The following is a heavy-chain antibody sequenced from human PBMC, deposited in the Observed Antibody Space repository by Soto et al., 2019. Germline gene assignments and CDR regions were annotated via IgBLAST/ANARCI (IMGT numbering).Heavy chain of an antibody. CDR1: GGSFSGYY. CDR2: INHSGST. V-gene: IGHV4-34*01. J-gene: IGHJ5*02. CDR3: ARVRPRITIFGVVPTLFDP. D-gene: IGHD3-3*01. Sequence: SETLSLTCAVYGGSFSGYYWSWIRQPPGKGLEWIGEINHSGSTNYNPSLKSRVTISVDTSKNQFSLKLSSVTAADTAVYYCARVRPRITIFGVVPTLFDPWGQGTLVTVSS.